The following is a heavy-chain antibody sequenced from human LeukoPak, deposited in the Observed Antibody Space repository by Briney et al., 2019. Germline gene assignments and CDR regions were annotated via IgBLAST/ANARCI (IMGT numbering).Heavy chain of an antibody. V-gene: IGHV4-34*01. CDR2: INHSGST. J-gene: IGHJ4*02. D-gene: IGHD3-10*02. Sequence: PSETLSLTCAVYGGSFSGYYWSWIRQPPGKGLEWIGEINHSGSTNYNPSLKSRVTISVDTSKNQFSLKLSSVTAADTAVYYCARGPLCFDYWGQGTLVTVSS. CDR1: GGSFSGYY. CDR3: ARGPLCFDY.